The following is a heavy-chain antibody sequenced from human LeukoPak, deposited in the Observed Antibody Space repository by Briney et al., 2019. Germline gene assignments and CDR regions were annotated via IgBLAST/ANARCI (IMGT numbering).Heavy chain of an antibody. V-gene: IGHV3-66*04. CDR3: ARRAGAYSHPYDY. CDR2: IYSGGST. D-gene: IGHD4/OR15-4a*01. J-gene: IGHJ4*02. Sequence: PGGSLRLSCAASGFTVSSNYMSWVRQASGKGLEWVSVIYSGGSTYYADSVKGRFTISRDNSKNTLYLQMTSLRAEDTAVYYCARRAGAYSHPYDYWGQGTLVTVSS. CDR1: GFTVSSNY.